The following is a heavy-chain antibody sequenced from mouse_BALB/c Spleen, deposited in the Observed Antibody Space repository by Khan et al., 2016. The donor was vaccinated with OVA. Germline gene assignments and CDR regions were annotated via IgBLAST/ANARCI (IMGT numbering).Heavy chain of an antibody. J-gene: IGHJ3*01. CDR2: IHPATPYP. CDR3: VNHGSRSAWLTY. D-gene: IGHD1-1*01. V-gene: IGHV1-7*01. Sequence: QVQLKPSGAPPPPPRASAHLSPPPSRYIFPPSWMPWVQHRPGPALEWIGYIHPATPYPEYTQKFTNTATLPADKSSSTASMQLSSPTSAEAAVYDCVNHGSRSAWLTYWGQGTAVTGCA. CDR1: RYIFPPSW.